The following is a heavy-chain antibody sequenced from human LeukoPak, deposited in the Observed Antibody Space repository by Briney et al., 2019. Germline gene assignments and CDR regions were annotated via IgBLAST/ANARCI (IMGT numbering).Heavy chain of an antibody. CDR1: GFTFSSYW. Sequence: GGSLRLSCAASGFTFSSYWMHWVRQAPGKGLVWVSRINSDGSSTSYADSVKGRFTISRDNAKNSLYLQMNSLRAEDTAVYYCARDRGYSSSWGYNWFDPWGQGTLVTVSS. CDR3: ARDRGYSSSWGYNWFDP. J-gene: IGHJ5*02. D-gene: IGHD6-13*01. CDR2: INSDGSST. V-gene: IGHV3-74*01.